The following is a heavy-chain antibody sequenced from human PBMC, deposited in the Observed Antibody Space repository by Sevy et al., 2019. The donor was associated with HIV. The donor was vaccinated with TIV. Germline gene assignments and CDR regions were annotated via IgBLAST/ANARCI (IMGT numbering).Heavy chain of an antibody. CDR1: GFTFSKAW. Sequence: GGSLRLSCAASGFTFSKAWMSWVRQAPGKGLEWVGRIKSKTDGGTTDYAAPVKGRFTISRDDSKNTQYLQMNSLKTDDTTVYYCTIEGCSGGSCYPWYWGQGTLVTVSS. J-gene: IGHJ4*02. CDR2: IKSKTDGGTT. D-gene: IGHD2-15*01. V-gene: IGHV3-15*01. CDR3: TIEGCSGGSCYPWY.